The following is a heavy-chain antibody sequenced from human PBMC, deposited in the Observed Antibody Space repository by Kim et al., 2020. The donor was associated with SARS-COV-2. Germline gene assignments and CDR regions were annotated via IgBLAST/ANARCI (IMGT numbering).Heavy chain of an antibody. D-gene: IGHD6-13*01. V-gene: IGHV4-30-4*01. CDR3: ARGYGIFYGMDV. Sequence: SETLSLTCTVSGGSISTGDYYWSWVRQTPGKGLEWIGSIHYIGTTYDNPSLKSRVTISVDTSKNQFSLTLSSVTAADTAVYFCARGYGIFYGMDVWGKG. CDR2: IHYIGTT. J-gene: IGHJ6*04. CDR1: GGSISTGDYY.